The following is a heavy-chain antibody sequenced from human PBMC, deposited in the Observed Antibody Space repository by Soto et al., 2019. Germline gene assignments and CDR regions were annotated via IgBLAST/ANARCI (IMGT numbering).Heavy chain of an antibody. D-gene: IGHD3-9*01. CDR3: AIDPAPQDNDNLTGYFRFIY. CDR1: GFSFSTYA. CDR2: ISYDGDHK. Sequence: QVQLVESGGGVVQPGRSLRLSCAASGFSFSTYAMHWVRQTPGKGLEWVAVISYDGDHKYYTDSVKGRFTISRDNSKNSLYVLMNSLRSEDTAIYYCAIDPAPQDNDNLTGYFRFIYWGKGTLVTVSS. V-gene: IGHV3-30-3*01. J-gene: IGHJ4*02.